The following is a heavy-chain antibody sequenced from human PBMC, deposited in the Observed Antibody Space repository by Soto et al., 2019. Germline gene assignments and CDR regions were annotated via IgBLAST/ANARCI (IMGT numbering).Heavy chain of an antibody. CDR3: ARGARNYYYFDC. D-gene: IGHD1-7*01. J-gene: IGHJ4*02. V-gene: IGHV3-74*01. CDR1: GFTFSNYW. Sequence: DVQLVESGGGLVQPGGSLRLSCVASGFTFSNYWIHWVRQAPGKGLVWVLRINGDGSSTNYADSVKGQFTTSRDNAKNTVYQQMNSLRVEDTAVYYCARGARNYYYFDCWGQGTLVTVSS. CDR2: INGDGSST.